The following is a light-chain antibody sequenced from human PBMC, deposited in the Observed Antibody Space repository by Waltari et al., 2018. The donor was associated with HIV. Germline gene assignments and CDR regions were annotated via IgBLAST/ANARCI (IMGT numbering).Light chain of an antibody. CDR2: RNN. Sequence: QSVLTQPPSVSGTPGQRVSISCSGSSSNIGSNYVYWYQQLPGTAPKLLIYRNNQRPSGVPDRVSGSKSGTSASLAISGLRSEDEADYYCAAWDDSLSGPWVFGGGTKLTVL. CDR1: SSNIGSNY. J-gene: IGLJ3*02. V-gene: IGLV1-47*01. CDR3: AAWDDSLSGPWV.